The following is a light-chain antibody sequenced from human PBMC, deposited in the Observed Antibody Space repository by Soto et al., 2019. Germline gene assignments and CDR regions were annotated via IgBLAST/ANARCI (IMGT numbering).Light chain of an antibody. CDR1: QIVSSSY. J-gene: IGKJ5*01. V-gene: IGKV3D-20*02. CDR2: DAS. Sequence: ELLSTWAPGALSLSPVEGANLSCSSSQIVSSSYLAWYQQKPGQAPRLLIYDASTRATGIPPRFSGSGSGTAFTLTISSLQSEDFAVYYCQQRSDWPPLTCGQGTKLEIK. CDR3: QQRSDWPPLT.